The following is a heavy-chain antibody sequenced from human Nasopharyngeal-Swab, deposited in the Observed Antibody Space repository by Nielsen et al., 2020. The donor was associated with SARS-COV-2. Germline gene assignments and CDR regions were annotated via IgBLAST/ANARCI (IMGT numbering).Heavy chain of an antibody. CDR3: ATLGYSGYDFYYGMDV. CDR1: GFTFDDYG. D-gene: IGHD5-12*01. J-gene: IGHJ6*02. Sequence: GESLKISCAASGFTFDDYGMSWVRQAPGKGLEWVSGINWNGGSTGYADSVKGRFTISRDNAKNSLYLQMNSLRAEDTALYYCATLGYSGYDFYYGMDVWGQRTTVTVSS. CDR2: INWNGGST. V-gene: IGHV3-20*04.